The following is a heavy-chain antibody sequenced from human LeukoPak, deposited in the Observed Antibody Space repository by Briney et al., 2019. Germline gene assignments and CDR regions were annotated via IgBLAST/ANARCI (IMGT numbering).Heavy chain of an antibody. V-gene: IGHV3-7*01. Sequence: PGGTLRLSCAASGFTFSSHGMNWVRQAPGKGLEWVANIKQDGSEKYYVDSVKGRFTISRDNAKNSLYLQMNSLRAEDTAVYYCARAYDFWTDYWGQGTLVTVSS. J-gene: IGHJ4*02. CDR2: IKQDGSEK. CDR1: GFTFSSHG. D-gene: IGHD3-3*01. CDR3: ARAYDFWTDY.